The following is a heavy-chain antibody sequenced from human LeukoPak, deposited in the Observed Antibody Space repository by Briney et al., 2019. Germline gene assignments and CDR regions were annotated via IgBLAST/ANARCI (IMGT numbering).Heavy chain of an antibody. CDR3: ARGQWELGGYFDY. V-gene: IGHV4-59*01. CDR1: GGSISSYY. J-gene: IGHJ4*02. D-gene: IGHD1-26*01. Sequence: SETLSLTCTVSGGSISSYYWSWIRQPPGKGLEWIGYIYYSGSTNYNPSLKSRVTISVDTSKNQFSPKLSSVTAADTAVYYCARGQWELGGYFDYWGQGTLVTVSS. CDR2: IYYSGST.